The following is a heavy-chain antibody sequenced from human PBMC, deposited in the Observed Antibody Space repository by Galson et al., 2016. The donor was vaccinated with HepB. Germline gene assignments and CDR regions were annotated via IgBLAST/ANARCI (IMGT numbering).Heavy chain of an antibody. D-gene: IGHD6-6*01. CDR2: VSASGSA. Sequence: TLSLTCSVSGGAINSGSYFWTWVRQRAGKGLEWIGRVSASGSANYNPSLKSRVIVSIDTSKNQFSLRLTAATAAATALYSCARGLAPRQDYFYGIDVCGKGTTVTVSS. J-gene: IGHJ6*04. V-gene: IGHV4-61*02. CDR3: ARGLAPRQDYFYGIDV. CDR1: GGAINSGSYF.